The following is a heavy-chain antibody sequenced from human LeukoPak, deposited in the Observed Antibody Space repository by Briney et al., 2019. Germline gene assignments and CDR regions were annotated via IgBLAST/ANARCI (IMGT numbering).Heavy chain of an antibody. CDR2: ISSSSSTI. CDR3: ASSGRNYYDSSGYYYNDAFDI. V-gene: IGHV3-48*04. Sequence: GGSLRLSCAASGFTFSSYSMNWVRQAPGKGLEWVSYISSSSSTIYYADSVKGRFTISRDNAKNSLYLQMNSLRAEDTAVYYCASSGRNYYDSSGYYYNDAFDIWGQGTMVTVSS. CDR1: GFTFSSYS. J-gene: IGHJ3*02. D-gene: IGHD3-22*01.